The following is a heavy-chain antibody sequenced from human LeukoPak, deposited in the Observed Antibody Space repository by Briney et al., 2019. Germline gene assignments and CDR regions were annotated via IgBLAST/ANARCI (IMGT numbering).Heavy chain of an antibody. V-gene: IGHV3-21*01. D-gene: IGHD3-22*01. CDR3: ALTDSSGYYSRFNP. Sequence: PGGSLRLSCAASGFTFSSYSMNWVRQAPGKGLEWVSSISSSSYIYYADSVKGRFTISRDNSKNTLYLQMNSLRVDDTAVYYCALTDSSGYYSRFNPWGQGTLVIVSS. CDR2: ISSSSYI. J-gene: IGHJ5*02. CDR1: GFTFSSYS.